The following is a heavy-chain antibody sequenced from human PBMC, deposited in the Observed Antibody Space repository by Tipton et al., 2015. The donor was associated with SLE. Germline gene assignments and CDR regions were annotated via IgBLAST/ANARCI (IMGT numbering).Heavy chain of an antibody. V-gene: IGHV1-69*01. Sequence: QVQLVQSGAEVKKPGSSVKVSCKASGGTFSNYAISWVRQAPGQGLKWMGGIIPIFGTANYAQKFQGRVTITADESTSTAYMELSSLKSEDTAVYYCARGTTSSSSRWGPRYFQHWGQGTLVTVSS. CDR1: GGTFSNYA. CDR2: IIPIFGTA. CDR3: ARGTTSSSSRWGPRYFQH. J-gene: IGHJ1*01. D-gene: IGHD1-1*01.